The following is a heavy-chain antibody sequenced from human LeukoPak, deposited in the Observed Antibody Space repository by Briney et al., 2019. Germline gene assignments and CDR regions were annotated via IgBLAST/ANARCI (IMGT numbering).Heavy chain of an antibody. J-gene: IGHJ4*02. D-gene: IGHD3-22*01. CDR3: AKRGVVIRVILVGFHKEAYYFDS. CDR2: ISDSGGST. Sequence: GGSLRLSCAVSGITLSNYGMTWVRQAPGKGLEWVAGISDSGGSTNYADSVKGRFTISRDTPNNTLYLQMSSLRAEDTAVYFCAKRGVVIRVILVGFHKEAYYFDSWGQGALVTVSS. CDR1: GITLSNYG. V-gene: IGHV3-23*01.